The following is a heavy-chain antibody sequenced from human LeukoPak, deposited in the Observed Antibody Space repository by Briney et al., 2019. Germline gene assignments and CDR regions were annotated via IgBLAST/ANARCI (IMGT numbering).Heavy chain of an antibody. CDR3: SRGGVGATCPADY. D-gene: IGHD1-26*01. CDR1: GFTFSDYY. V-gene: IGHV3-23*01. CDR2: ISGSGGST. Sequence: PGGSLRLSCAASGFTFSDYYMNWIRQAPGKGLEWVSAISGSGGSTYYADSVKGRFTISRDNSKNTLYLQMNSLRAEDTAVYYCSRGGVGATCPADYWGQGTLVTVSS. J-gene: IGHJ4*02.